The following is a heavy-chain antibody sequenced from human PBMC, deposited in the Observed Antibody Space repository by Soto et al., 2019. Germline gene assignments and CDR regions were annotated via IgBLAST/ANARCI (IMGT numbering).Heavy chain of an antibody. J-gene: IGHJ6*03. CDR3: CSPYSGYELDYMDV. CDR1: GFTFSSYG. V-gene: IGHV3-33*01. D-gene: IGHD5-12*01. CDR2: IWYDGSNK. Sequence: GGSLRLSCAASGFTFSSYGMHWVRQAPGKGLEWVAVIWYDGSNKYYADSVKGRFTISRDNSKNTLYLQMNSLRAEDTAVYYCCSPYSGYELDYMDVWGKGTTVTVSS.